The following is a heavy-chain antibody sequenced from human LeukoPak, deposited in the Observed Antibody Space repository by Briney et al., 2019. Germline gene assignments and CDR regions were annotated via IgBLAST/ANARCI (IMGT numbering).Heavy chain of an antibody. CDR1: GYTFTSYG. CDR2: ISAYNGNT. Sequence: ASVKVSCKASGYTFTSYGISWVRQAPGQGLEWVGWISAYNGNTNYAQKLQGRVTMTTDTSTSTAYMELRSLRSDDTAVYYCARDSFIAVAGTGGDYWGQGTLVTVSS. CDR3: ARDSFIAVAGTGGDY. V-gene: IGHV1-18*01. J-gene: IGHJ4*02. D-gene: IGHD6-19*01.